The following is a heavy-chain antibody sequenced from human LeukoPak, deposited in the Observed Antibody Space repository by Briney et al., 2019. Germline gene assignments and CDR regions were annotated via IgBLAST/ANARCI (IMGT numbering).Heavy chain of an antibody. CDR3: ARGSQLLGYSFYYYYYGMDV. J-gene: IGHJ6*02. CDR1: GYTFTSYG. CDR2: MNPNSGNT. V-gene: IGHV1-8*02. Sequence: GASVKVSCKASGYTFTSYGISWVRQATGQGLEWMGWMNPNSGNTGYAQKFQGRVTMTRNTSISTAYMELSSLRSEDTAVYYCARGSQLLGYSFYYYYYGMDVWGQGTTVTVSS. D-gene: IGHD2-2*01.